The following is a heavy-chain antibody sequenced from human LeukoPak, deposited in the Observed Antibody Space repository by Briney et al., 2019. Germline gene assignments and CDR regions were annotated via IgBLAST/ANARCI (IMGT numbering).Heavy chain of an antibody. CDR2: ISGSGGST. D-gene: IGHD1-26*01. CDR3: AKDHRANSGSATLFDF. J-gene: IGHJ4*02. Sequence: PGGSLRLSCAASGFTFSTYAMNWVRQAPGKGLEWVSGISGSGGSTYYADSVKGRFTISRDNSKNTLYLQLNSLRAEDTAIYYCAKDHRANSGSATLFDFWGQGTLVTVSS. CDR1: GFTFSTYA. V-gene: IGHV3-23*01.